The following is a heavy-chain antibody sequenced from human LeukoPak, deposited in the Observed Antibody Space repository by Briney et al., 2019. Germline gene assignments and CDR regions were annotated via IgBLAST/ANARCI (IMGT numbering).Heavy chain of an antibody. Sequence: GGSLRLSCAASXXTFSSYAMSWVRQAPXXXXXXXXAISGSGGSTYYADSVKGRFTISRDNSKNTLYLQMNSLRAEDTAVYYRATTYDFWSGYDNDYWGQGTLVTVSS. CDR3: ATTYDFWSGYDNDY. J-gene: IGHJ4*02. CDR1: XXTFSSYA. D-gene: IGHD3-3*01. V-gene: IGHV3-23*01. CDR2: ISGSGGST.